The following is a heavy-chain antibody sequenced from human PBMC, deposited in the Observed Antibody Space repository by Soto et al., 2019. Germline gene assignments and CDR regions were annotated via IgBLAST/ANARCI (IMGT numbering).Heavy chain of an antibody. Sequence: ASVKVSCKASGYTFTGYYMHWVRQAPGQGLEWMGWINPNSGGTNYAQKFQGRVTMTRDTSISTAYMELSRLRSDDTAVYYCARESSSSSIHYYGMDVWGQGTTVTV. D-gene: IGHD6-6*01. V-gene: IGHV1-2*02. CDR2: INPNSGGT. CDR3: ARESSSSSIHYYGMDV. CDR1: GYTFTGYY. J-gene: IGHJ6*02.